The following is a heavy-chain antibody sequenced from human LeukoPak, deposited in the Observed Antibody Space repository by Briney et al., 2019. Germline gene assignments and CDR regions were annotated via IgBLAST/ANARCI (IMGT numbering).Heavy chain of an antibody. Sequence: ETLSLTCTVSGGSISSQYWSWIRQPPGKGLEWIGYYSGSTNYNPSLKSRVTISVDTSKNQSSLKVNSVTAADTAVYYCARGGYYFAYWGQGTLVNVSS. CDR2: YSGST. D-gene: IGHD3-22*01. CDR1: GGSISSQY. V-gene: IGHV4-59*11. J-gene: IGHJ4*02. CDR3: ARGGYYFAY.